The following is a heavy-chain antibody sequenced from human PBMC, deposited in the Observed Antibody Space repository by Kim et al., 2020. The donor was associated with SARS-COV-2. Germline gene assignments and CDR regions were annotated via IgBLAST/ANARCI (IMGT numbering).Heavy chain of an antibody. CDR2: INAGNGKT. V-gene: IGHV1-3*01. Sequence: ASVKVSCKASGYTFTSYAMHWVRQAPGQRLEWMGWINAGNGKTKYSQKFQGRVTITRDTSASTAYMELSSLRSEDTAVYYCARDQRVSGGSGSYYIGYWGQGTLVTVSS. CDR1: GYTFTSYA. J-gene: IGHJ4*02. CDR3: ARDQRVSGGSGSYYIGY. D-gene: IGHD3-10*01.